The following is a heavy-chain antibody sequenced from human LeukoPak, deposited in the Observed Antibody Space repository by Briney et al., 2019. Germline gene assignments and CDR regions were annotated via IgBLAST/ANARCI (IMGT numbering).Heavy chain of an antibody. CDR2: IYYSGST. V-gene: IGHV4-59*01. Sequence: SETLSLTCTVSGGSISSYYWSWIRQPPGKGLEWIGYIYYSGSTNYNPSLKSRVTISVDTSKNQFSLKLSSVTAANTAVYYCARDLGGYSYGANWFDPWGQGTLVTVSS. D-gene: IGHD5-18*01. CDR1: GGSISSYY. J-gene: IGHJ5*02. CDR3: ARDLGGYSYGANWFDP.